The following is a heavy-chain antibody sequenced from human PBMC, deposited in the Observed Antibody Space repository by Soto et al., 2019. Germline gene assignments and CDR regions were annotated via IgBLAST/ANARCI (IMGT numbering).Heavy chain of an antibody. J-gene: IGHJ4*02. Sequence: QITLKESGPTLVKPTQTLTLTCTFSGFSLSTSGVGVGWIRQPPGKALEWLALIYWDDDKRYSPSLKSRLTIXKXTXXNQVVLTMTNMDPVDTATYYCAHRGLYSSSWSFDYWGQGTLVTVSS. V-gene: IGHV2-5*02. CDR1: GFSLSTSGVG. CDR3: AHRGLYSSSWSFDY. D-gene: IGHD6-13*01. CDR2: IYWDDDK.